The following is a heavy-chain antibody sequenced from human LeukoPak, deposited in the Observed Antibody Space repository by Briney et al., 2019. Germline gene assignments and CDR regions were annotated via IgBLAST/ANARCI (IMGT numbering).Heavy chain of an antibody. V-gene: IGHV3-30-3*01. CDR2: ISYDGSNK. Sequence: GGSLRLSCAASGFTFSSYAMHWVRQAPGKGLEWVAVISYDGSNKYYADSVKGRFTISRDNSKNTLYLQMNSLRAEDTAVYYCAKVSVWSGYYSGMDVWGQGTTVTVSS. CDR3: AKVSVWSGYYSGMDV. CDR1: GFTFSSYA. J-gene: IGHJ6*02. D-gene: IGHD3-3*01.